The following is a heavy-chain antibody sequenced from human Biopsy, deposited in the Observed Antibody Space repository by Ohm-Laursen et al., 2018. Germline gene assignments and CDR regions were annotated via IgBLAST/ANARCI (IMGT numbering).Heavy chain of an antibody. Sequence: SLRLSCVASGFTFSGFSMNWVRQAPGKGLEWVSSISASGNHIYYTGSVKGRFTVSRDNGKNSVYLQMNSLRVEDTAVYYCARDGEAKYCKHGVCPSDFWGQGTLVTASS. D-gene: IGHD2-8*01. CDR1: GFTFSGFS. V-gene: IGHV3-21*01. CDR2: ISASGNHI. J-gene: IGHJ4*02. CDR3: ARDGEAKYCKHGVCPSDF.